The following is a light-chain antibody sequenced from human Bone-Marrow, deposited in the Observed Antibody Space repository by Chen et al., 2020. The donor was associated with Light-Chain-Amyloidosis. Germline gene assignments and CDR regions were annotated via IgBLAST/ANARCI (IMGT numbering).Light chain of an antibody. CDR1: DLPTKY. J-gene: IGLJ2*01. CDR2: RDT. Sequence: SYELTQPPSVSVSPGQPSRITCSGDDLPTKYAYGYQQKPGQAPVLVIHRDTERPSGISERFSCSSSGTTATLTISGVQAEDEADYHCQSADSSGTYEVIFGGGTKLTVL. CDR3: QSADSSGTYEVI. V-gene: IGLV3-25*03.